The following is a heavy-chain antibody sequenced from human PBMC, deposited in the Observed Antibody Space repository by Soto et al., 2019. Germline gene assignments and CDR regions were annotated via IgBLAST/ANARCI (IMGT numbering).Heavy chain of an antibody. J-gene: IGHJ6*02. D-gene: IGHD6-13*01. Sequence: PGESLKISCKGSGYSFTSYWISWVRRMPGKGLEWMGRIDPSDSYTNYSPSFQGHVTISADKSISTAYLQWSSLKASDTAMYYCARRGGSSWYYYYYGMDVWGQGTTVTVSS. V-gene: IGHV5-10-1*01. CDR2: IDPSDSYT. CDR3: ARRGGSSWYYYYYGMDV. CDR1: GYSFTSYW.